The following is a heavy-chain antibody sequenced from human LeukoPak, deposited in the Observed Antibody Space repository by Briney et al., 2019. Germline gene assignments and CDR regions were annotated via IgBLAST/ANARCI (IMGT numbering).Heavy chain of an antibody. CDR3: AAGIAAADYFDY. CDR1: GGSIISSSYY. V-gene: IGHV4-39*07. D-gene: IGHD6-13*01. Sequence: SETLSLTCTVSGGSIISSSYYWGWIRQPPGKGLEWIGSIYYSGSTYYNPSLKSRVTISVDTSKNQFSLKLSSVAAADTAVYYCAAGIAAADYFDYWGQGALATVSS. CDR2: IYYSGST. J-gene: IGHJ4*02.